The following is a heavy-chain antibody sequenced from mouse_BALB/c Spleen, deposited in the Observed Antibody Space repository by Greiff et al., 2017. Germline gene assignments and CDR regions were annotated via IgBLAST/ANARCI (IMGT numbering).Heavy chain of an antibody. Sequence: QVQLQQPGAELVKPGASVKMSCKASGYTFTSYWMHWVKQRPGQGLEWIGVIDPSDSYTSYNQKFKGKATLTVDTSSSTAYMQLSSLTSEDSAVYYCTRGRDSSGWNYWGQGTTLTVSS. D-gene: IGHD3-3*01. V-gene: IGHV1S127*01. CDR2: IDPSDSYT. CDR3: TRGRDSSGWNY. J-gene: IGHJ2*01. CDR1: GYTFTSYW.